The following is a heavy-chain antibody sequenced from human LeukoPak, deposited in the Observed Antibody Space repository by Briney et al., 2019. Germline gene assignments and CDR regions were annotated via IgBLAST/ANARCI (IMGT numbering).Heavy chain of an antibody. CDR2: IKPDGSEK. CDR3: AKYFDDGSGTHYFDY. Sequence: GESLRLSCAASGFTFSSHWMSWVRQAPGKGLEWVGNIKPDGSEKYYVDSLKGRFIISRDNAKNSLYLQMNSLRAEDVAVYYCAKYFDDGSGTHYFDYWGQGTPVTVSS. D-gene: IGHD3-22*01. V-gene: IGHV3-7*01. CDR1: GFTFSSHW. J-gene: IGHJ4*02.